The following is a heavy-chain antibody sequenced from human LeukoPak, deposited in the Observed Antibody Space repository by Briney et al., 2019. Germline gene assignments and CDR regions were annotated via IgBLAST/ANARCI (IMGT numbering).Heavy chain of an antibody. CDR3: VFFLANDGIRYFDWLPYT. V-gene: IGHV1-18*01. J-gene: IGHJ3*02. CDR2: ISAYNGNT. Sequence: ASVKVSCKASGYTFTSYGISWVRQAPGQGLEWMGWISAYNGNTNYAQKLQGRVTMTTDTSTSTAYMELRSLRSDDTAVYYCVFFLANDGIRYFDWLPYTWGQGTMVTVSS. CDR1: GYTFTSYG. D-gene: IGHD3-9*01.